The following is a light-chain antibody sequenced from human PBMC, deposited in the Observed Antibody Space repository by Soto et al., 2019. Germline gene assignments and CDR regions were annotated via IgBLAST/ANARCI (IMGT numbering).Light chain of an antibody. J-gene: IGKJ4*01. CDR1: QSVSTY. CDR2: DAS. CDR3: QQQSDWPT. Sequence: DIVLPQSPATLSLSPGERATLSCRASQSVSTYLAWYQQKPCQAPRLLIYDASNRAAGIPSRFSGGGSGTDFTLTITSLDPEDFAVYYCQQQSDWPTFGGGTKVEIK. V-gene: IGKV3-11*01.